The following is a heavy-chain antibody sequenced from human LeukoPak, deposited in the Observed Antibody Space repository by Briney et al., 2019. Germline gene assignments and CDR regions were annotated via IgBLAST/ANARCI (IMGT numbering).Heavy chain of an antibody. Sequence: ASVKVSCKVSGYTLTELSMHWVRQAPGQGLEWMGIINPSGGSTSYAQKFRGRVTMTRDTSTSTVYMELSSLRSEDTAVYYCARGPRIAVAGTGPDYWGQGTLVTVSS. CDR1: GYTLTELS. CDR2: INPSGGST. D-gene: IGHD6-19*01. CDR3: ARGPRIAVAGTGPDY. V-gene: IGHV1-46*03. J-gene: IGHJ4*02.